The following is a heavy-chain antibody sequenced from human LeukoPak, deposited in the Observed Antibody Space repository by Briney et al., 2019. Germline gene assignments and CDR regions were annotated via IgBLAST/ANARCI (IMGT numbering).Heavy chain of an antibody. CDR2: ISWDGSST. J-gene: IGHJ5*02. V-gene: IGHV3-43D*03. CDR3: ARSSTGPTLDPFDP. Sequence: GSLRLSCAASGFTFEDFAMHWVRQPPGKGLEWVSLISWDGSSTYYEDSVKGRFTISRDNNKTSLYLQMNSLRAEDTALYYCARSSTGPTLDPFDPWGQGTLVTVSS. D-gene: IGHD1-7*01. CDR1: GFTFEDFA.